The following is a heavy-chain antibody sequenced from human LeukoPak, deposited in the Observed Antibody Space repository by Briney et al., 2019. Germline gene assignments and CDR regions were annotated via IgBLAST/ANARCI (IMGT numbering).Heavy chain of an antibody. D-gene: IGHD3-10*01. CDR1: GASINSYY. V-gene: IGHV4-59*12. J-gene: IGHJ4*02. CDR2: IYSSGST. Sequence: PSETLSLTCTVSGASINSYYWSWIRQPPGKGLEWIGYIYSSGSTNYNPSLKSRVTISVDTSKNQFSLKLSSVTAADTAVYYCASSRVWFGENWGQGTLVTVSS. CDR3: ASSRVWFGEN.